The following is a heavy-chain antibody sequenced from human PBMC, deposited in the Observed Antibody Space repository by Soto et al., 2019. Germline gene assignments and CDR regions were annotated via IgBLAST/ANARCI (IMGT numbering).Heavy chain of an antibody. CDR3: AKDGQYRTDGCDV. Sequence: EAQLLESGGDWAQPGGSLRLSCAASGFTFSSHGMSWVRQAPGKGLEWIAGLSRGGGTTYYADSVKGRFTISRDNSKNTLDLIMNRLKVEDTALYYCAKDGQYRTDGCDVWGQGTMVTVSS. J-gene: IGHJ3*01. V-gene: IGHV3-23*01. CDR1: GFTFSSHG. D-gene: IGHD6-6*01. CDR2: LSRGGGTT.